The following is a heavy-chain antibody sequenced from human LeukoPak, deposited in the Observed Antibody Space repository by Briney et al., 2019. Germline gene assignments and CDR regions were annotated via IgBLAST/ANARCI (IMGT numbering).Heavy chain of an antibody. CDR3: ATLQYSTGWSTIDY. J-gene: IGHJ4*02. D-gene: IGHD6-19*01. CDR2: ISNIGST. CDR1: GGSISRNY. V-gene: IGHV4-59*01. Sequence: SETLSLTCTVSGGSISRNYCSWIRQPPGKVLECIGYISNIGSTNYNPSLKSRVTISVDTSKNQFSLRLSSVTAADTAVYCCATLQYSTGWSTIDYWGQGTLVTVSS.